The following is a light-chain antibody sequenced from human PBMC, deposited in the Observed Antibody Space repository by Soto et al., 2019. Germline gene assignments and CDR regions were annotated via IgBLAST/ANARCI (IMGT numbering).Light chain of an antibody. CDR2: AAS. J-gene: IGKJ3*01. V-gene: IGKV1-39*01. CDR3: QQSENPPLT. CDR1: QSISSY. Sequence: DTQMTQSPSSLSASVGDRVTITCRASQSISSYLNWYQQKPGKAPKLLIYAASSLQCGVPSRFSGSRSGTDFTLTISSLQPEDFATYYCQQSENPPLTFGAGTKVDIK.